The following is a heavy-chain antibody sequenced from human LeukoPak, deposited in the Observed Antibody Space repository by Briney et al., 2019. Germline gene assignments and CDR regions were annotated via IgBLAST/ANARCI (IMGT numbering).Heavy chain of an antibody. CDR2: ISTTSRYI. V-gene: IGHV3-21*01. Sequence: PGGSLRLSCAASGFTFNTYTMHWIRQAPGKGLEWVSSISTTSRYIYYADSVKGRFTISRDNAKNSLYLQMNSLRAEDTAVYYCAKAPTGYYYGSGSYFDYWGQGTLVTVSS. J-gene: IGHJ4*02. CDR1: GFTFNTYT. D-gene: IGHD3-10*01. CDR3: AKAPTGYYYGSGSYFDY.